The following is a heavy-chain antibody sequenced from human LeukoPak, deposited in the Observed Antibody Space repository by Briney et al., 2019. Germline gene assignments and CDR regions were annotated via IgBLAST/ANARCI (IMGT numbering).Heavy chain of an antibody. J-gene: IGHJ4*02. CDR2: ISPDGSNQ. V-gene: IGHV3-30*03. CDR1: GPTFSSHA. CDR3: AGAIGYFDY. D-gene: IGHD2-21*01. Sequence: PGGSLRLSCAASGPTFSSHAMHWVRQAPGKGLEWVGVISPDGSNQYYIDSVKGRFTISRDNSKNTLYLQMNSLRTEDTAVDYCAGAIGYFDYWGQGTLVTVSS.